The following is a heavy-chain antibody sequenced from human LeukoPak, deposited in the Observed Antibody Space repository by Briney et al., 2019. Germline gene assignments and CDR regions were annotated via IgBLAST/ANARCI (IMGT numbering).Heavy chain of an antibody. D-gene: IGHD6-13*01. CDR3: ARVGSNWYYFDY. CDR2: IYHSGST. J-gene: IGHJ4*02. V-gene: IGHV4-30-2*01. CDR1: GGSISSGGYY. Sequence: PSETLSLTCTVSGGSISSGGYYWSWIRQPPGKGLEWIGYIYHSGSTYYNPSLKSRVTISVDRSKNQFSLKLSSVTAADTAVYYCARVGSNWYYFDYWGQGTLVTVSS.